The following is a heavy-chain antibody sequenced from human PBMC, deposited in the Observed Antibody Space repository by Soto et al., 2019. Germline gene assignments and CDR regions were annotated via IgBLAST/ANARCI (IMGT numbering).Heavy chain of an antibody. V-gene: IGHV3-23*01. CDR2: ISVTGDT. CDR1: GFTFSSCA. Sequence: EGQLLESGGGLVQPGGSLRLSCAASGFTFSSCAMNWVPQAPGKGPEWVSHISVTGDTYYADSVKGRFTISRDNSKNTLFLQMNSLRAEDTAVYYCAKSLNTATSFDYWGQGTPVTVSS. CDR3: AKSLNTATSFDY. J-gene: IGHJ4*02.